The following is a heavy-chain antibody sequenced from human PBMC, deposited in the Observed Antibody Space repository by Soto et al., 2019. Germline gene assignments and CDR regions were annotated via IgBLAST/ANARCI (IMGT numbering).Heavy chain of an antibody. V-gene: IGHV4-59*08. J-gene: IGHJ6*03. CDR1: GGSISSYY. D-gene: IGHD5-12*01. Sequence: SETLSLTCTVSGGSISSYYWSWIRQPPGKGLEWIGYIYYSGSTNNNPSLKSQVTISVDTSKNQFSLKLSSVTAADTAVYYCARHGGSPGYSGYWYYYMDVWGKGTTVTVSS. CDR2: IYYSGST. CDR3: ARHGGSPGYSGYWYYYMDV.